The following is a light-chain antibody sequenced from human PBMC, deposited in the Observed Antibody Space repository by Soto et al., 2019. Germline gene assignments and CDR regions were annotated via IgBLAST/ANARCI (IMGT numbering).Light chain of an antibody. CDR3: QQGYTNPIT. J-gene: IGKJ5*01. V-gene: IGKV1-39*01. Sequence: DIQMTQSPSSLSASVGDRFTIACQASQDISNHLNWYQQKPGEAPKPLIYTASSLYSGVPSRFSGSGSGTDFTLTITSLQPEDFATYYCQQGYTNPITFGQGTRLEIK. CDR2: TAS. CDR1: QDISNH.